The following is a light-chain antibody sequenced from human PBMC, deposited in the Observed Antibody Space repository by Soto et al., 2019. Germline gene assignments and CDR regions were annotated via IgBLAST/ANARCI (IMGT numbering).Light chain of an antibody. Sequence: DIQMTQSPSSLSASVGDRVTITCRASQSIDTYLNWYQQKPGKGPNLLIYAASNLQSGVPSRFSGSGFGTYFTLTISSLQPEDFATYYCQQSFTTWLTFGGGTKVEIK. CDR2: AAS. CDR3: QQSFTTWLT. J-gene: IGKJ4*01. V-gene: IGKV1-39*01. CDR1: QSIDTY.